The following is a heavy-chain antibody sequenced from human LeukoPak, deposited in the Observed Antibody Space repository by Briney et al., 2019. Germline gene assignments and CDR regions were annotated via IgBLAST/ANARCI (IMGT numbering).Heavy chain of an antibody. CDR1: GYTLTELS. CDR3: ATDRVAAAGTAGEMVY. J-gene: IGHJ4*02. V-gene: IGHV1-24*01. D-gene: IGHD6-13*01. CDR2: FDLEDGET. Sequence: ASVKVSCKVSGYTLTELSMHWVRQAPGKGLEWMGGFDLEDGETIYAQKFQGRVTMTEDTSTDTAYMELSSLRSEDTAVYYCATDRVAAAGTAGEMVYWGQGTLVTVSS.